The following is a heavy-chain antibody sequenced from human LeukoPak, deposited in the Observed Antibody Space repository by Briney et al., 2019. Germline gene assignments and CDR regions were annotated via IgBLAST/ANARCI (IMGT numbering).Heavy chain of an antibody. Sequence: PSQTLSLTCTVSGGSISSGSYYWSWIRQPAGKGLEWIGRIYTSGSTNYNPSLKSRVTISVDTSKNQFSLKLSSVTAADTAVYYCARGWYDGYLDQPLDYWGQGTLVTVSS. V-gene: IGHV4-61*02. CDR3: ARGWYDGYLDQPLDY. D-gene: IGHD3-22*01. J-gene: IGHJ4*02. CDR1: GGSISSGSYY. CDR2: IYTSGST.